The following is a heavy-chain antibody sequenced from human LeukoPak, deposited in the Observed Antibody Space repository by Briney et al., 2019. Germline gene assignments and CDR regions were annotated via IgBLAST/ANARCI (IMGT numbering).Heavy chain of an antibody. CDR2: IGTAGEI. Sequence: GGSLRLSCAASGFTFSRYDMHWVRQPTGKGLEWVSGIGTAGEIYYPGSVKGRFTISRENAKNSLYLQMNSLRAEDTALYYCAKDVRAVAGTWSHMDVWGKGTTVTVSS. CDR1: GFTFSRYD. D-gene: IGHD6-19*01. J-gene: IGHJ6*03. CDR3: AKDVRAVAGTWSHMDV. V-gene: IGHV3-13*01.